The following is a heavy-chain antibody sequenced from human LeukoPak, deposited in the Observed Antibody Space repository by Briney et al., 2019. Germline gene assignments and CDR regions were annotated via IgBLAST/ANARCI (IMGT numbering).Heavy chain of an antibody. CDR2: ISYDGSNK. Sequence: PGGSLRLSCAASGFTFSSYAMHWVRQAPGKGLEWVAVISYDGSNKYHADSVKGRFTISRDNFKNTLYLQMNSLRAEDTAVYYCARDWAPSRRVAGIAAYYWGQGTLVTVSS. CDR3: ARDWAPSRRVAGIAAYY. V-gene: IGHV3-30-3*01. J-gene: IGHJ4*02. CDR1: GFTFSSYA. D-gene: IGHD6-19*01.